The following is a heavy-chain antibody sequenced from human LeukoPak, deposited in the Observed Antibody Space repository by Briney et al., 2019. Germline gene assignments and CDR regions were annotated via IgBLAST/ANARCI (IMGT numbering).Heavy chain of an antibody. CDR2: IKSKTYGETT. Sequence: GGALRLSCAASGVTFSNAWMSWVRQAPGKGLEWVGRIKSKTYGETTDYAAPVKGRFTISRDDSKNTVYLQMRSLKIEDTALYYCTTATSYWGQGSLVTVSS. CDR3: TTATSY. CDR1: GVTFSNAW. J-gene: IGHJ4*02. V-gene: IGHV3-15*01.